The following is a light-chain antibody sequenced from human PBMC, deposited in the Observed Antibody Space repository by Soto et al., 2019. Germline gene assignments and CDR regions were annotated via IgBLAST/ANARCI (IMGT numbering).Light chain of an antibody. CDR2: GSS. J-gene: IGKJ2*01. CDR1: QSVSSSY. V-gene: IGKV3-20*01. CDR3: QQYGRSPGYT. Sequence: EIVLTQSPGTLSLSPGERATLSCRASQSVSSSYLTWYQQKPGQAPRVLVYGSSRRATGIPDRFSGSGSGTDFTLTISRLEPEDFAVYYCQQYGRSPGYTFGQGTKL.